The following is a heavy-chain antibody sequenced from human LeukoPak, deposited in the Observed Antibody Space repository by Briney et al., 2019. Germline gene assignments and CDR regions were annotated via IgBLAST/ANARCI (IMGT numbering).Heavy chain of an antibody. CDR3: ANEGGGFDWTITNYFDY. CDR1: GFTFSSYS. V-gene: IGHV3-21*04. J-gene: IGHJ4*02. CDR2: ISSSSSYI. Sequence: PGGSLRLSCAASGFTFSSYSMNWVRQAPGKGLEWVSSISSSSSYIYYADSVKGRFTTSRDNAKNSLYLQMNSLRAEDTAVYYCANEGGGFDWTITNYFDYWGQGTLVTVSS. D-gene: IGHD3-9*01.